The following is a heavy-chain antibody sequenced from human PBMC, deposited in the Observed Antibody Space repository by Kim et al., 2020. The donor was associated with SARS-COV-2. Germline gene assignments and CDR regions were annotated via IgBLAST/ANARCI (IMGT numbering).Heavy chain of an antibody. Sequence: DSVKGRFTISRDNSKNTLYLQMNSLRAEDTAVYYCAKGALVVPAAMYFDYWGQGTLVTVSS. V-gene: IGHV3-23*01. D-gene: IGHD2-2*01. CDR3: AKGALVVPAAMYFDY. J-gene: IGHJ4*02.